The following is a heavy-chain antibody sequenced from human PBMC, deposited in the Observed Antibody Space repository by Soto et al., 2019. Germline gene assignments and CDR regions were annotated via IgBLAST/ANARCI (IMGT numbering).Heavy chain of an antibody. D-gene: IGHD1-1*01. J-gene: IGHJ4*02. Sequence: ASVKVSCKASGGTFSSYTISWVRQAPGQGLEWMGRIIPILGIANYAQKFQGRVTITADKSTSTAYMELSSLRSEDTAVYYCARDLDPISGQLYWGQGTLVTVSA. V-gene: IGHV1-69*04. CDR2: IIPILGIA. CDR3: ARDLDPISGQLY. CDR1: GGTFSSYT.